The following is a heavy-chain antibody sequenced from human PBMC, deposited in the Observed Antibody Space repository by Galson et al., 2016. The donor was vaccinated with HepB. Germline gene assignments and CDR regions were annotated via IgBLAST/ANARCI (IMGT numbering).Heavy chain of an antibody. Sequence: SLRLSCAASGFIFSGSAMHWVRQTSGKGLEWVGRIRSKVNNYATAYGASGKGRFTISRGDSENMAYLQMNSLKTEDTAVYYCARKGFAVAGYYFDYWGRGTLVTVSS. D-gene: IGHD6-19*01. J-gene: IGHJ4*02. CDR1: GFIFSGSA. CDR2: IRSKVNNYAT. CDR3: ARKGFAVAGYYFDY. V-gene: IGHV3-73*01.